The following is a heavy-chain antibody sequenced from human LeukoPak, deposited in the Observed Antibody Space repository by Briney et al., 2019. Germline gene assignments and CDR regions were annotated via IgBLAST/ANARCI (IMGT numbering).Heavy chain of an antibody. J-gene: IGHJ6*03. V-gene: IGHV4-34*01. CDR1: GGSFSGYY. Sequence: SETLSLTCAVYGGSFSGYYWSWIRQPPGKGLEWIGEINHSGSTNYNPSLKSRVPISVDTSKNQFSLKLSSVTAADTAVYYCARAGVVTRPRPAYYYMDVWGKGTTVTVSS. CDR3: ARAGVVTRPRPAYYYMDV. CDR2: INHSGST. D-gene: IGHD4-23*01.